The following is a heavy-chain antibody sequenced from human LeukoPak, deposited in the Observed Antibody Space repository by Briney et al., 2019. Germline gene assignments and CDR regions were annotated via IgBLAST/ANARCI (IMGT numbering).Heavy chain of an antibody. CDR1: GFAVTTNH. V-gene: IGHV3-53*01. CDR2: FYLSGDT. CDR3: SPSRAAGGKTDD. D-gene: IGHD3-16*01. Sequence: GGSLRHSCADPGFAVTTNHMTWVREAPGKGLQCVSMFYLSGDTFYKYSVGGRFTPSRNTTTNTVDLLMNRLRPEGTDVYYCSPSRAAGGKTDDWGQGTLVTVS. J-gene: IGHJ4*02.